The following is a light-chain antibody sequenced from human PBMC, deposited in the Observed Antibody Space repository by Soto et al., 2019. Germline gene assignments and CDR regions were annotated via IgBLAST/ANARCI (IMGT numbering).Light chain of an antibody. CDR3: QHYYNWPFT. Sequence: EIVMTQSPATLSVSPGERATLSCRASQSVSSNLAWYQQKPGQAPRLLIYGASTRATGIPARFSGSGSGTEFTLTISSLQSEDFAVYYCQHYYNWPFTFGPGTKVDI. V-gene: IGKV3-15*01. CDR2: GAS. J-gene: IGKJ3*01. CDR1: QSVSSN.